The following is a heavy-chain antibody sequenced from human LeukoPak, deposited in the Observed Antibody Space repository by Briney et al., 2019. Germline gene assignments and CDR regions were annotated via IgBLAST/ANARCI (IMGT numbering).Heavy chain of an antibody. J-gene: IGHJ4*02. D-gene: IGHD4-11*01. CDR1: GGSITSSTYY. Sequence: SETLSLTCTVSGGSITSSTYYWGWIRQPPERGLEWIGSMYHTGSTYYNPSLKSRVTISVDTSKNQFYLKLSSVTAADTAVYXXXXXXXXXYTYYPGGNYFDYWGQGTLVTVSS. CDR2: MYHTGST. CDR3: XXXXXXXYTYYPGGNYFDY. V-gene: IGHV4-39*03.